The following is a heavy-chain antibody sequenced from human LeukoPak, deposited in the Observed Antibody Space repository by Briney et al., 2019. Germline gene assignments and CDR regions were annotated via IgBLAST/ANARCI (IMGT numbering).Heavy chain of an antibody. D-gene: IGHD3-22*01. CDR2: IGDSGGNT. CDR3: AKETYYYDSSGYYYYFDS. V-gene: IGHV3-23*01. J-gene: IGHJ4*02. Sequence: PGGSLRLSCAASGFTFSTYAISWVRQAPGKGLEWVSAIGDSGGNTYYADSVKGRFTIFRDNSKNTLFLQMNSMRAHDTAVYYCAKETYYYDSSGYYYYFDSWGQGTLVTVSS. CDR1: GFTFSTYA.